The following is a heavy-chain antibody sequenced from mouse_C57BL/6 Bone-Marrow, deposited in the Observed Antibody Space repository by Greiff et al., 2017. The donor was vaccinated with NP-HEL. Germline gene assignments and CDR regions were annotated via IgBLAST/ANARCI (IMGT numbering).Heavy chain of an antibody. V-gene: IGHV5-17*01. Sequence: EVKVVESGGGLVKPGGSLKLSCAASGFTFSDYGMHWVRQAPEKGLEWVAYISSGSSTIYYADTVKGRFTISRDNAKNTLFLQMTSLRSEDTAMYYCARRERGSSYYFDYWGQGTTLTVSS. CDR2: ISSGSSTI. CDR1: GFTFSDYG. D-gene: IGHD1-1*01. CDR3: ARRERGSSYYFDY. J-gene: IGHJ2*01.